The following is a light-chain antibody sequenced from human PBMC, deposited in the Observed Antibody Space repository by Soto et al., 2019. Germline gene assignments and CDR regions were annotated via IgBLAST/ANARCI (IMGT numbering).Light chain of an antibody. J-gene: IGLJ3*02. V-gene: IGLV1-44*01. Sequence: QLVLTQPPSASGTPGQRVTISCSGSSSNIGSNTVNWYQQLPGTAPKLLIYTNNQRPSGVPDRFSASKSGTSASLAISGLQSEDEADYYCAAWDDSLNGWVFGGGTQLTVL. CDR1: SSNIGSNT. CDR3: AAWDDSLNGWV. CDR2: TNN.